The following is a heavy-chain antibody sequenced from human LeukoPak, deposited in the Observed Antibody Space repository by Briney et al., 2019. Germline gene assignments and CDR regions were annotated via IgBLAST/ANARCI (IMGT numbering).Heavy chain of an antibody. CDR1: GGSISSGDYY. D-gene: IGHD2/OR15-2a*01. CDR3: ARGDFYYYYMDA. J-gene: IGHJ6*03. CDR2: IYYSGST. Sequence: SETLSLTCTVSGGSISSGDYYWSWIRQPQGKGLEGIGYIYYSGSTYYNPSLKSRVTISVDTSKNQFSLKLSSVTAADTAVYYCARGDFYYYYMDAWGKGTTVTVSS. V-gene: IGHV4-30-4*08.